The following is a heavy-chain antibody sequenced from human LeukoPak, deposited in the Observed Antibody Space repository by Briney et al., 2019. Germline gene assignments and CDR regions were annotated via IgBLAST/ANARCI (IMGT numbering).Heavy chain of an antibody. Sequence: PGGSLRLSCAASGLTVCRHYMTWVRQAPGKGLEWLSVISTGGSTNYADSVKGRFTISRDNSKNMLYLQMNSLRAEDTAVYYCARDDYYDRSGLDYWGQGPLVTVSS. CDR1: GLTVCRHY. D-gene: IGHD3-22*01. V-gene: IGHV3-53*01. CDR2: ISTGGST. J-gene: IGHJ4*02. CDR3: ARDDYYDRSGLDY.